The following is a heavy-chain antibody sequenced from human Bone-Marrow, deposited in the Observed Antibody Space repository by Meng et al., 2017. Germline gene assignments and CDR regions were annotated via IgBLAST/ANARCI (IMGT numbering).Heavy chain of an antibody. V-gene: IGHV4-34*01. D-gene: IGHD5-18*01. CDR2: INHRGSN. CDR3: ARQKFSYGLGPPAY. J-gene: IGHJ4*02. Sequence: QVQLQPLGAGPLKPSETLSLTCGFYGGSFRGYFWAWIRQPTGKGLEWIGEINHRGSNNYNPYLKSRVTISVDTSKSQVSLNLSSVTAADTAVYYCARQKFSYGLGPPAYWGQGTLVTVSS. CDR1: GGSFRGYF.